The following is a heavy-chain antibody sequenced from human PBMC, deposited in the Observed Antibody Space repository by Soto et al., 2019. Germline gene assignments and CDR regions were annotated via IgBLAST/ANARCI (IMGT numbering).Heavy chain of an antibody. CDR1: GFSVTSDGVA. D-gene: IGHD4-17*01. CDR2: IYWDDDK. CDR3: AHMDDYEDPQPRWFET. V-gene: IGHV2-5*02. J-gene: IGHJ5*02. Sequence: QITLRESGPTLVKPTETLTLTCTFSGFSVTSDGVAVAWIRQPPGKGLEWLALIYWDDDKRYNPSLSSRLSIVADTSNNQVVLTMTDMDPVDTATYYCAHMDDYEDPQPRWFETWGQGTTVTVSS.